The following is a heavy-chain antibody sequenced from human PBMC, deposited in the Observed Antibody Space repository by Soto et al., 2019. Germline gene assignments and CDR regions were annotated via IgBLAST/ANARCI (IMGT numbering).Heavy chain of an antibody. CDR3: ASPGASYYDSSGYYFRYDAFDI. D-gene: IGHD3-22*01. J-gene: IGHJ3*02. CDR2: IIPIFGTA. V-gene: IGHV1-69*13. Sequence: VKVSCKAFRGALSSYAISWGRQAPGQRVEGVGGIIPIFGTANYAQKFQGRVTITADESTSTAYMELSSLRSEDTAVYYCASPGASYYDSSGYYFRYDAFDIWGQGTMVTVSS. CDR1: RGALSSYA.